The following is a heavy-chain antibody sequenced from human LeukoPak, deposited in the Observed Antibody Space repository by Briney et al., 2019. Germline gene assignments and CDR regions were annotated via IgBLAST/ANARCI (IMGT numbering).Heavy chain of an antibody. CDR3: ARGRAVNTKSADY. J-gene: IGHJ4*02. CDR1: GYTFTGHY. CDR2: IFPKSGGT. V-gene: IGHV1-2*02. D-gene: IGHD2-8*01. Sequence: GASVTVSCKTSGYTFTGHYIHWVRQAPGRGLEWMGWIFPKSGGTYYAQRFQGRVTMTRDTSISTAYMELTSLRSDDTAVYYCARGRAVNTKSADYWGQGTLATVSS.